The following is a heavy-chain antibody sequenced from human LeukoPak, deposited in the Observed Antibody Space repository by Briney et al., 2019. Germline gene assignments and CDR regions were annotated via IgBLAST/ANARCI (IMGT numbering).Heavy chain of an antibody. J-gene: IGHJ3*01. Sequence: SQTLSLTCTVSGGSISSANHFWRWVRQSPGEGLEWIGYIHYDGRAHYSPSLKSRVSMSLDMSKNQFSLSLSSVTAADTAIYYCAREVITPGDSDGFDLWGQGTMVSVSS. CDR2: IHYDGRA. V-gene: IGHV4-30-4*08. CDR3: AREVITPGDSDGFDL. D-gene: IGHD2-2*01. CDR1: GGSISSANHF.